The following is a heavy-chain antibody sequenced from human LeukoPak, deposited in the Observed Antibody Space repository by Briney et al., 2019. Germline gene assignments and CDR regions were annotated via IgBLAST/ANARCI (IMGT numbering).Heavy chain of an antibody. CDR3: AMGGSYYDWYFDL. Sequence: SETLSLTCKVPGGSISSDYWSWIRQPAEKGLEWIGRFYTSGTTNYNPSLKSRVTMSVDTSKNQFSLKLTSVTAADTAVYFCAMGGSYYDWYFDLWGRGILVTVSS. CDR2: FYTSGTT. CDR1: GGSISSDY. J-gene: IGHJ2*01. D-gene: IGHD1-26*01. V-gene: IGHV4-4*07.